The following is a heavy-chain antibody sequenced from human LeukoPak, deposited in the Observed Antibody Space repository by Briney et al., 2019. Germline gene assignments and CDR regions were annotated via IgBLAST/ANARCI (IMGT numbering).Heavy chain of an antibody. D-gene: IGHD5-24*01. V-gene: IGHV6-1*01. J-gene: IGHJ3*02. CDR2: TYYRSKWFH. CDR1: GDSVSSNFAA. Sequence: SQTLSLTCAISGDSVSSNFAAWNWLRQSPPRGLEWLGSTYYRSKWFHDYAESVKSRMTINPDAAKKQFSLQLNSVTPEDTAVYYCARKNGSFDIWGQGTMVTVSS. CDR3: ARKNGSFDI.